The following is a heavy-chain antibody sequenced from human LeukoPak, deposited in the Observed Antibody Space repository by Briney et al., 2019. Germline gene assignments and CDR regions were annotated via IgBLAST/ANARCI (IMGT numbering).Heavy chain of an antibody. CDR3: ARAGYSYADY. D-gene: IGHD5-18*01. Sequence: GGSLGLSCAVSGFTLSSYWMSWVRQAPGKGLEWVANIKQDGSEKHYVDSVKGRFTISRDNVKKSLYLQMNSLRAEDTAVYYCARAGYSYADYWGQGTLVTVSS. V-gene: IGHV3-7*01. CDR1: GFTLSSYW. CDR2: IKQDGSEK. J-gene: IGHJ4*02.